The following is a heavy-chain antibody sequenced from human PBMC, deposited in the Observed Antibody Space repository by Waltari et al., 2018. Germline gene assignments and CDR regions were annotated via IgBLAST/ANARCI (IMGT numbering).Heavy chain of an antibody. D-gene: IGHD2-15*01. V-gene: IGHV2-5*02. Sequence: QITLKESGPTLVKPTQTLTLTCTFSGFSLSTSGVAVGWIRQPPGRALEWLAVIYWDDDERYRPPLNNRLNHTQDTPQNPVVLTMTQQGPVDPATFFWWHRRDISGNFFPGHRGQGTPVTVS. CDR3: WHRRDISGNFFPGH. CDR1: GFSLSTSGVA. CDR2: IYWDDDE. J-gene: IGHJ4*01.